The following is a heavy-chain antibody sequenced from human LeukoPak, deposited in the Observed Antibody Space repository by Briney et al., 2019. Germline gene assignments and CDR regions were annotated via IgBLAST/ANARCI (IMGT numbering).Heavy chain of an antibody. CDR1: GGSISNYY. CDR2: IYSSGIT. Sequence: SETLSLTCTVYGGSISNYYWNWIRQPAGKGLEWIGRIYSSGITSHNPSLKGRVTLSVDASKNQISLKLSSVTAADTAVYFCARDQGGYSSGLSFDNWGQGTLVTVSS. D-gene: IGHD6-19*01. V-gene: IGHV4-4*07. J-gene: IGHJ4*02. CDR3: ARDQGGYSSGLSFDN.